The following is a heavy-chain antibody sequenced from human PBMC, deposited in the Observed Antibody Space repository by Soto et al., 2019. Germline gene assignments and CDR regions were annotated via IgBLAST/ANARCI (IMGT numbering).Heavy chain of an antibody. CDR3: VRPVPSYHGDYPDY. J-gene: IGHJ4*02. V-gene: IGHV3-30-3*01. D-gene: IGHD4-17*01. CDR2: ISNDETNK. Sequence: QVHLVESGGGVVQPGRSLRLSCAASGFTFSTYAMHWVRQAPGKGLEWVAVISNDETNKNFADSVKGRFTISRDNSKNTLYLQMNSLRAEDTAVYYCVRPVPSYHGDYPDYWGQGTLVTVSS. CDR1: GFTFSTYA.